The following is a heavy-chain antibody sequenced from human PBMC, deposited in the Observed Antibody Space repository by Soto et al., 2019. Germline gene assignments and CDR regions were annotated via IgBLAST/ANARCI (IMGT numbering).Heavy chain of an antibody. D-gene: IGHD3-10*01. CDR2: INPNSGGT. Sequence: ASVKVSCKASGYTFTGYYMHWVRQAPGQGLEWMGWINPNSGGTNYAQKFQGRVTMTRDTSISTAYMELSRLRSDDTAVYYCARDAMVRGVSVYGMDVWGQGTTVTVPS. V-gene: IGHV1-2*02. J-gene: IGHJ6*02. CDR3: ARDAMVRGVSVYGMDV. CDR1: GYTFTGYY.